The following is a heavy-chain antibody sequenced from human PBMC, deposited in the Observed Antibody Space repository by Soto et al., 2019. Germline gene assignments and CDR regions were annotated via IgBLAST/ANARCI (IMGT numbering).Heavy chain of an antibody. CDR1: GFTFSNAW. CDR2: IKSKTEGGKT. D-gene: IGHD2-8*01. Sequence: EVQLVESGGGLVKPGGSLRLSCAASGFTFSNAWRSWVRQAPGKGREWVGRIKSKTEGGKTDYAAPVKGRFTISRDDSKNTLYLQMNSLKTEDTAVYYCTTRGYCTNGVCSPGYWGQGTLVTVSS. V-gene: IGHV3-15*01. CDR3: TTRGYCTNGVCSPGY. J-gene: IGHJ4*02.